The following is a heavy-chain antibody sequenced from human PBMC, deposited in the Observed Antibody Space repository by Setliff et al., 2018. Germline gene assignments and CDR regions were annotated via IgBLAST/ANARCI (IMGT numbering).Heavy chain of an antibody. CDR1: GFSFSGSA. J-gene: IGHJ3*02. CDR3: TFARDGYDVFDI. D-gene: IGHD5-18*01. CDR2: IRGRTDNYAT. V-gene: IGHV3-73*01. Sequence: GASLKLSCAASGFSFSGSAVYWVRQASVKGLEWIGRIRGRTDNYATAYAASVRGRFTISRDDSKNTAYLQMNSLKTEDTAVYYCTFARDGYDVFDIWGQGTMVTVSS.